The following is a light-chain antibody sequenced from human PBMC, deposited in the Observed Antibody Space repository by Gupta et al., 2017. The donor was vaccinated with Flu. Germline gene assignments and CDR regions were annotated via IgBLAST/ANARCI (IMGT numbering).Light chain of an antibody. CDR3: HQTNSLPFT. J-gene: IGKJ4*01. CDR1: QNIDDK. V-gene: IGKV6-21*01. CDR2: YSS. Sequence: VLTQSQYFQSVTPQDTVTLTCRASQNIDDKLHWYQQIGDQAPRLVIKYSSQAFRGVPSRFSGSGFGTVFTLTIDSLEAEDAATYYCHQTNSLPFTFGGGTKVEI.